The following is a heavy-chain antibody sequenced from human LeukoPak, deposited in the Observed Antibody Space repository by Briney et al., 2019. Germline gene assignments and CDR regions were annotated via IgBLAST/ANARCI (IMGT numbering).Heavy chain of an antibody. V-gene: IGHV3-66*02. CDR1: GFTISSNY. CDR3: VRDLKGNDFTYYYGMDV. Sequence: GGSLRLSCAASGFTISSNYINWVRQAPGKGLEWVSVLYSGGSTYYADSVKGRFTISRDNSKNTLYLQMNSLRAEDTAVYYCVRDLKGNDFTYYYGMDVWGQGTTVTVSS. CDR2: LYSGGST. J-gene: IGHJ6*02. D-gene: IGHD3-3*01.